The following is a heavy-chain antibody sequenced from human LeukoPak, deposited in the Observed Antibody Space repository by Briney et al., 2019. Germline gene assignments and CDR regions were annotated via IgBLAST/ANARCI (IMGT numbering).Heavy chain of an antibody. CDR3: ARYVADSYYYGMDV. CDR1: GFTFSSYA. Sequence: GGSLRLSCAASGFTFSSYAMSWVRLAPRKGLEWVSTLSVGGSSTYYADSVKGRFTISRDNSKNTLILQMNSLRAEDTAVYYCARYVADSYYYGMDVWGQGTTVTVSS. J-gene: IGHJ6*02. V-gene: IGHV3-23*01. D-gene: IGHD6-19*01. CDR2: LSVGGSST.